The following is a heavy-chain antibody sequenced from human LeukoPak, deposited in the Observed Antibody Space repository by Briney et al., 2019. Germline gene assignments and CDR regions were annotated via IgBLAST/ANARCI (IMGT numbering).Heavy chain of an antibody. CDR2: IDARGNTV. V-gene: IGHV3-48*03. J-gene: IGHJ5*02. Sequence: PGGSLRLSCTASGFIFSNYEMDWVRLAPGRGLEWLSYIDARGNTVYYADSVKGRFTISRDNAKNSLFLQMNSLTVEDSAIYYCVRDGKTPEAPRYGLFDPWGQGTLVTVSS. D-gene: IGHD1-1*01. CDR3: VRDGKTPEAPRYGLFDP. CDR1: GFIFSNYE.